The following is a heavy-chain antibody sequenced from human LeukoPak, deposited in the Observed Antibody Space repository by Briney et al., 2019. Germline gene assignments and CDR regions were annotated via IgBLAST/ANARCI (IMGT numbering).Heavy chain of an antibody. CDR1: GFTFSSYA. V-gene: IGHV3-23*01. J-gene: IGHJ4*02. Sequence: GGSLRLSCAASGFTFSSYAMSWVRQTPGKGLEWVSAISGSGGSTYYADSVKGRFTISRDNSKNTLYLQMNSLRAEDTAVYYCAKDASPATARISLDYWGQGTLVTVSS. D-gene: IGHD2-21*02. CDR2: ISGSGGST. CDR3: AKDASPATARISLDY.